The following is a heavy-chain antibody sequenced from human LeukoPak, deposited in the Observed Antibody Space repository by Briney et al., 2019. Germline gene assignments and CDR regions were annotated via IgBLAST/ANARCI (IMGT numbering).Heavy chain of an antibody. CDR1: GGSFSGFY. D-gene: IGHD3-10*02. CDR2: ISSSGSTI. Sequence: LSLTCAVYGGSFSGFYWNWVRQAPGKGLEWVSYISSSGSTIYYADSVKGRFTISRDNAKNSLFLKTDTLRGDDTGIYYCARDPNVLGITPYYFDFWGQGTLVTVSS. V-gene: IGHV3-48*03. J-gene: IGHJ4*02. CDR3: ARDPNVLGITPYYFDF.